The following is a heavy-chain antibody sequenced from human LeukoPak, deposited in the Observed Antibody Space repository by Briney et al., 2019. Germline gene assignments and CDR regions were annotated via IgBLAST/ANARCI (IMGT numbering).Heavy chain of an antibody. CDR1: GFTFSSYW. V-gene: IGHV3-23*01. J-gene: IGHJ4*02. CDR3: AKQLGYCSDGSCYFPY. Sequence: GGSLRLSCAASGFTFSSYWMNWARQAPGKGLEWVSAISNNGGYTYYADSVQGRFTISRDNSKSTLCLQMNSLRAEDTAVYYCAKQLGYCSDGSCYFPYWGQGTLVTVSS. D-gene: IGHD2-15*01. CDR2: ISNNGGYT.